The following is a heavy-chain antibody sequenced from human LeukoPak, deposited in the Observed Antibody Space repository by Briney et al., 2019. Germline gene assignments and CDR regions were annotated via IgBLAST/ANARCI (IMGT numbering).Heavy chain of an antibody. CDR2: IRNKANTYTT. D-gene: IGHD5-18*01. V-gene: IGHV3-72*01. Sequence: GGSLRLSCAASGFTFSDHYMDWVRQAPGKGLEWVGRIRNKANTYTTDYAASVKDRFTISRDDSKKSLYLEMNSLKTEDTAVYYCARVSTTALDYWGQGILVTVST. J-gene: IGHJ4*02. CDR1: GFTFSDHY. CDR3: ARVSTTALDY.